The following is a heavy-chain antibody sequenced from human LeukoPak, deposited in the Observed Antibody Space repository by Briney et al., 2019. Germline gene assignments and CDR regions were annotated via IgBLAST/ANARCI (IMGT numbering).Heavy chain of an antibody. Sequence: SVTVSCKASGFTFTSTAVQWVRQARGQRLEWIGWILVGSGNTNYAQMFQERVTLTWDVSTSTAYMVLSSLRSEDTAIYYCASDPPYTSSSAWWGQGTLVTVSP. D-gene: IGHD2-2*01. CDR1: GFTFTSTA. J-gene: IGHJ4*02. CDR2: ILVGSGNT. V-gene: IGHV1-58*01. CDR3: ASDPPYTSSSAW.